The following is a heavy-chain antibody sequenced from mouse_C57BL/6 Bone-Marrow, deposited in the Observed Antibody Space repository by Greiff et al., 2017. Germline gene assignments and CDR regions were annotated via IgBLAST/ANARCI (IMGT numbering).Heavy chain of an antibody. CDR1: GYAFTNYL. J-gene: IGHJ3*01. CDR2: INPGSGGT. D-gene: IGHD3-3*01. Sequence: QVQMKQSGAELVRPGTSVKVSCKASGYAFTNYLIEWVKQRPGQGLEWIGVINPGSGGTNYNEKFKGKATLTADKSSCTAYMQLSSLTSEDSAVEFYARERLGQELAYWGQGTLVTVSA. V-gene: IGHV1-54*01. CDR3: ARERLGQELAY.